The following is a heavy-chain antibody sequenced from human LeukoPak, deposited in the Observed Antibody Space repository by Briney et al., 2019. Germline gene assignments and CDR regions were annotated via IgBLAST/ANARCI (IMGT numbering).Heavy chain of an antibody. CDR2: ISYEGSKK. D-gene: IGHD3-10*01. Sequence: GGSLRLSCAASGFTFSNCGMHWVRQAPGKGLEWVALISYEGSKKYYADFVKGRFTISRDNSKNTLYLQMNSLRAGDTAVYYCARDISPSYFGSFDYWGQGTLVTVSS. CDR1: GFTFSNCG. V-gene: IGHV3-30*03. J-gene: IGHJ4*02. CDR3: ARDISPSYFGSFDY.